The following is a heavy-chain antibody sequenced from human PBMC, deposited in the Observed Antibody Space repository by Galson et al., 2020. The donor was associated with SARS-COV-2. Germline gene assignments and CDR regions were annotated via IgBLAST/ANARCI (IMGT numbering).Heavy chain of an antibody. D-gene: IGHD5-18*01. CDR1: GGSISSSSYY. CDR3: ARQGYSYGCY. J-gene: IGHJ4*02. V-gene: IGHV4-39*01. CDR2: IYYSGST. Sequence: TVSGGSISSSSYYWGWIRQPPGKGLEWIGSIYYSGSTYYNPSLKSRVTISVDTSKNQFSLKLSSVTAADTAVYYCARQGYSYGCYWGQGTLVTVSS.